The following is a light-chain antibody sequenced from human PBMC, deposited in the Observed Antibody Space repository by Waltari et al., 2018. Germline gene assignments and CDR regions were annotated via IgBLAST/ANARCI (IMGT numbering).Light chain of an antibody. V-gene: IGKV3-11*01. Sequence: EIVLTQSPPTLSLSPGERATLSCRASQSVSSYLAWYQQKPGQAPRLLSYDTSSRATGIPARFSGSGAGTDFTLTISSLEPEDFAVYYCQHRTNWPQTFGPGTKLEI. CDR2: DTS. CDR3: QHRTNWPQT. CDR1: QSVSSY. J-gene: IGKJ2*01.